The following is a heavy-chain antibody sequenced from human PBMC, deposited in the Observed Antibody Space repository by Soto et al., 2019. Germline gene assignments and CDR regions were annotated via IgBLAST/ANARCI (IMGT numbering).Heavy chain of an antibody. CDR3: AMGGGYCSGGSCLLFDY. V-gene: IGHV4-59*01. CDR2: IYYSGST. Sequence: SETLSLTCTVSGGSISSYYWSWIRQPPGKGLEWIGYIYYSGSTNYNPSLKSRVTISVDTSKNQFSLKLSSVTAADTAVYYCAMGGGYCSGGSCLLFDYWGQGTLVTVSS. D-gene: IGHD2-15*01. CDR1: GGSISSYY. J-gene: IGHJ4*02.